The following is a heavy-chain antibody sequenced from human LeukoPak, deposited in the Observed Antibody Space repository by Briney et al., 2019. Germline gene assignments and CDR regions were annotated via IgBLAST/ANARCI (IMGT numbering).Heavy chain of an antibody. CDR3: AKDRNDFWSGFYLVY. Sequence: GGSLRLSCAASGFTFSSYGMPWVRQAPGKGLEWVAVISYDGSNKYYADSVKGRFTISRDNSKNTLYLQMNSLRAEDTAVYYCAKDRNDFWSGFYLVYWGQGTLVTVSS. CDR2: ISYDGSNK. CDR1: GFTFSSYG. J-gene: IGHJ4*02. D-gene: IGHD3-3*01. V-gene: IGHV3-30*18.